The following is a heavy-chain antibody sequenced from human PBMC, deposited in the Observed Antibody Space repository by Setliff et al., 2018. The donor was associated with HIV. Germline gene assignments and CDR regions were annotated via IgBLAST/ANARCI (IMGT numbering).Heavy chain of an antibody. V-gene: IGHV3-7*01. CDR1: GFSINNYW. CDR3: ARGYTGDFH. D-gene: IGHD7-27*01. J-gene: IGHJ1*01. Sequence: GESLTISCAASGFSINNYWMTWVRLAPGKGLEWVANIKPDGSQKNYVDSVRGRFTISRENAKDSLYLQMNSLRVEDTAVYYCARGYTGDFHWGQGTLVTVSS. CDR2: IKPDGSQK.